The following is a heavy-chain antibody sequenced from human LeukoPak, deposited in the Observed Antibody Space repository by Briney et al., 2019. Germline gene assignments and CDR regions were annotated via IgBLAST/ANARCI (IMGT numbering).Heavy chain of an antibody. J-gene: IGHJ3*02. D-gene: IGHD5-24*01. CDR3: ARHVTISGPYDASDI. CDR2: IYYSGGT. Sequence: TSETLSLTCTVSGDSISSYYWRWIGQPPGKGLEWIGYIYYSGGTDYNPSLKRRVTISVDTSKNHFSLKLRSVTAADTAVYYCARHVTISGPYDASDIWGQGTMVTVSP. CDR1: GDSISSYY. V-gene: IGHV4-59*08.